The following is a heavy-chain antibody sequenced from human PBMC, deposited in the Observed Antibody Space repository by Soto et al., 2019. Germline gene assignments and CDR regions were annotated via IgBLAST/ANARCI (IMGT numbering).Heavy chain of an antibody. CDR2: LTPSGGET. CDR1: GFTFSTYA. V-gene: IGHV3-23*01. Sequence: PGGSLRLSCVVSGFTFSTYAMSWVRQAPGKGLEWVSALTPSGGETYYAGSVKGRFTISRDNSMNALYLQMNSLRIEDTAVYYCAHPRGYGVFDAYDIWGQGTMVTVSS. CDR3: AHPRGYGVFDAYDI. J-gene: IGHJ3*02. D-gene: IGHD4-17*01.